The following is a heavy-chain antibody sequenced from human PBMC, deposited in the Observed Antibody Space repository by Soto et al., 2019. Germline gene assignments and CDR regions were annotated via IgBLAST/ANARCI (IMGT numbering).Heavy chain of an antibody. J-gene: IGHJ4*02. Sequence: PSETLSLTCTVSGGSISSYYWSWIRQPPGKGLEWIGYIYYSGSTNYNPSLKSRVTISVDTSKNQFSLKLSSVTAADTAVYYCARHDGLYGDLPIDYFDYWGQGTLVTVSS. D-gene: IGHD4-17*01. CDR2: IYYSGST. V-gene: IGHV4-59*08. CDR1: GGSISSYY. CDR3: ARHDGLYGDLPIDYFDY.